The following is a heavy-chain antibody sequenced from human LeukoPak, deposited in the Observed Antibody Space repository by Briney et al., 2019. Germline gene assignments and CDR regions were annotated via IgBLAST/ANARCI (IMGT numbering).Heavy chain of an antibody. CDR2: ISYDGSNK. Sequence: GRSLRLSCAASGFTFSSYAMHWVRQAPGKGLEWVAVISYDGSNKYYADSVKGRFTISSDNSKNTLYLQMNSLRAEDTAVYYCAKSYGVVGDYEYFQHWGQGTLVTVSS. V-gene: IGHV3-30-3*02. CDR1: GFTFSSYA. J-gene: IGHJ1*01. CDR3: AKSYGVVGDYEYFQH. D-gene: IGHD4-17*01.